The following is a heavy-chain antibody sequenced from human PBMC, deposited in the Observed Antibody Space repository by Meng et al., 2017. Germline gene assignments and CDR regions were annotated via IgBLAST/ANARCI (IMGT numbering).Heavy chain of an antibody. CDR2: IYSGGST. V-gene: IGHV3-53*01. CDR3: VLDAAIGGTDD. CDR1: GFTVSRNY. D-gene: IGHD5-18*01. J-gene: IGHJ4*02. Sequence: GESLKISCAASGFTVSRNYMSWVRQAPGKGLEWVSVIYSGGSTYYADSVKGRFTIPRDNSKNTLYLQMNSLRAEGPAVYYCVLDAAIGGTDDWGQRTLVTVSS.